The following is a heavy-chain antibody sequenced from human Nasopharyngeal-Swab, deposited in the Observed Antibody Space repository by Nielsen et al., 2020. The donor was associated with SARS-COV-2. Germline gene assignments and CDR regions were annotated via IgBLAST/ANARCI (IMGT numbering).Heavy chain of an antibody. D-gene: IGHD1-26*01. V-gene: IGHV3-21*01. J-gene: IGHJ4*02. CDR2: ISSSSSYI. Sequence: GESLKISCAASGFTFSSYSMNWVRQAPGKGLEWVSSISSSSSYIYYADSVKGRFTISRDNAKNSLYLQMNSLRAEDTAVYYCARARGRWKGFDYWGQGTLVTVSS. CDR1: GFTFSSYS. CDR3: ARARGRWKGFDY.